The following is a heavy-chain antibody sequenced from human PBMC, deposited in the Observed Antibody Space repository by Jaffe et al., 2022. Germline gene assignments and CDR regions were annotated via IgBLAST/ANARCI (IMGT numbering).Heavy chain of an antibody. Sequence: QVQLQESGPGLVKPSQTLSLVCSVSGDSISGNTYYWNWIRQPTGKGLEWIGRVQSSGTTNYNPSLKSRVTLSVDRSKNQFFLRLDSVTAADTALYYCARAKGLGTDYFDNWGQGTLVTVSS. D-gene: IGHD3-16*01. CDR3: ARAKGLGTDYFDN. J-gene: IGHJ4*02. V-gene: IGHV4-61*02. CDR1: GDSISGNTYY. CDR2: VQSSGTT.